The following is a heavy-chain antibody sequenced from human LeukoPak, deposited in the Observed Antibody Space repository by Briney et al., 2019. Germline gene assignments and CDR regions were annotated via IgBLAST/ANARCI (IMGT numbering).Heavy chain of an antibody. J-gene: IGHJ4*02. CDR2: IKQDGNEK. V-gene: IGHV3-7*01. CDR3: AREGIHSHLPYFDF. CDR1: GFTFSRYW. D-gene: IGHD5-18*01. Sequence: PGGSLRLSCAVSGFTFSRYWMGWVRQAPGEGLEWVANIKQDGNEKYYVDSVKGRFTISRDNAKNSLYLQMTSLRAQDTAVYYCAREGIHSHLPYFDFWGQGTLVRVSS.